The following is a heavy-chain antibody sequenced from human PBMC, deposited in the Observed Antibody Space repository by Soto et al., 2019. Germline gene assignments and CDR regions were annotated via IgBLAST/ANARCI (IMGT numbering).Heavy chain of an antibody. CDR2: IHSDGSST. V-gene: IGHV3-74*01. CDR3: ARGDRGAFDL. D-gene: IGHD1-26*01. Sequence: EVQLLESGGGLVQPGASLRLSCAASGFTFSYYWMHWVRQAPGMGLVWVSRIHSDGSSTTYADSVKGRFTISRDNARNTLYRQMNSLRAEDTAVYYCARGDRGAFDLWGQGTVLTVSS. CDR1: GFTFSYYW. J-gene: IGHJ3*01.